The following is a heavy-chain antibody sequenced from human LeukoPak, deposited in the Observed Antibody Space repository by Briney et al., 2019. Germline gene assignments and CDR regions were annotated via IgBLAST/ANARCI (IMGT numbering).Heavy chain of an antibody. D-gene: IGHD6-19*01. V-gene: IGHV4-39*07. Sequence: SETLSLTCTVSGGSINNYNYYWGWIRQPPGKGLEWIGSIYYSGSIYHNPSLKSRVTISVDTSKNQFSLRLSSATAADTAVYFCARTQEAGYSSGRYDSYYYYYMDVWGKGTTVTISS. CDR1: GGSINNYNYY. J-gene: IGHJ6*03. CDR3: ARTQEAGYSSGRYDSYYYYYMDV. CDR2: IYYSGSI.